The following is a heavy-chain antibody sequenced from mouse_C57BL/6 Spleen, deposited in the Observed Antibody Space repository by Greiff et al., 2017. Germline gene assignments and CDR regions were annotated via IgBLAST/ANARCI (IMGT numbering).Heavy chain of an antibody. V-gene: IGHV1-80*01. CDR1: GYAFSSYW. Sequence: VQVVESGAELVKPGASVKISCKASGYAFSSYWMNWVKQRPGKGLEWIGQIYPGDGDTNYNGKFKGKATLTADKSSSTAYMQLSSLTSEDSAVYFCARGNQAWFAYWGQGTLVTVSA. CDR3: ARGNQAWFAY. J-gene: IGHJ3*01. CDR2: IYPGDGDT.